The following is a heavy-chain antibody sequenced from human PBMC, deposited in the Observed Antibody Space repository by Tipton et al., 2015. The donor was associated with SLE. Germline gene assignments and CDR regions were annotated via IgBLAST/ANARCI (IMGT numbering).Heavy chain of an antibody. V-gene: IGHV4-59*12. CDR3: ARGYYGSGSFDY. CDR2: IYYSGST. CDR1: GGSISSYY. D-gene: IGHD3-10*01. J-gene: IGHJ4*02. Sequence: LSLTCTVSGGSISSYYWSWIRQPPGKGLEWIGYIYYSGSTNYNPSLKSRVTISGDTSKNQFSLKLSSVTAADTAVYYCARGYYGSGSFDYWGQGTLVTVSS.